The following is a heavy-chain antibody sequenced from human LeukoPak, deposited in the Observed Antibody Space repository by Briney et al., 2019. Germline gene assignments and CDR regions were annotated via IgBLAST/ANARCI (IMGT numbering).Heavy chain of an antibody. J-gene: IGHJ5*02. V-gene: IGHV4-31*03. CDR1: GGSINSGGYY. CDR3: ARDSYGDYSGVFDP. D-gene: IGHD4-17*01. CDR2: IYYSGST. Sequence: SQTLSLTCTVSGGSINSGGYYWSWIRPHPGKGLEWIGYIYYSGSTYYNPSLKSRVTISVDTSKNQFSLKLSSVTAADTAVYYCARDSYGDYSGVFDPWGQGTLVTVSS.